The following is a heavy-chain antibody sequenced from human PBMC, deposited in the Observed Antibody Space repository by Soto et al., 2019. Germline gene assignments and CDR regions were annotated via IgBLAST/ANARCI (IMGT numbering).Heavy chain of an antibody. J-gene: IGHJ4*02. D-gene: IGHD6-6*01. CDR1: GGSFSGYY. Sequence: SETLSLTCAVCGGSFSGYYWSWIRQPPGRGLEWIGEINHSGSTNYNPSLKSRVTISVDTSKNQFSLKLSSVTAADTAVYYCARSEVERRDSSSSISRYFDYWGQGTLVTVSS. CDR2: INHSGST. CDR3: ARSEVERRDSSSSISRYFDY. V-gene: IGHV4-34*01.